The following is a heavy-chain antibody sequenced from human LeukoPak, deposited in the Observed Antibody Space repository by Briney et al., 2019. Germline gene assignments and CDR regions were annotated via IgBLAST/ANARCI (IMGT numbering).Heavy chain of an antibody. D-gene: IGHD2-8*01. Sequence: ASVKVSCKASGYTFTSYGISWVRQAPGQGLEWMGWINAYNGNTNYAQKLQGRVTMTTDTSTSTAYMELRSLRSDDRAVYYCARSQYCTNGVCYKGDPEADYWGQGTLVTVSS. CDR1: GYTFTSYG. V-gene: IGHV1-18*01. CDR2: INAYNGNT. CDR3: ARSQYCTNGVCYKGDPEADY. J-gene: IGHJ4*02.